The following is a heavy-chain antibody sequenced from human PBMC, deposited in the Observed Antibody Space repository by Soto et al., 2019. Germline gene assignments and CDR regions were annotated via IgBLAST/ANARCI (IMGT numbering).Heavy chain of an antibody. D-gene: IGHD3-16*01. J-gene: IGHJ5*02. CDR3: ARGRFRRTWFDP. Sequence: QVQLVQSGAEVKKPGASVKVSCKASGYTFTNYDIHWVRQATGQGLEWMGWMNPDSGNTGQSKQFQGRVTMTRDTSISTAYMEMSSLRSEDTAVYYCARGRFRRTWFDPWXXGXLVTVSS. CDR2: MNPDSGNT. CDR1: GYTFTNYD. V-gene: IGHV1-8*01.